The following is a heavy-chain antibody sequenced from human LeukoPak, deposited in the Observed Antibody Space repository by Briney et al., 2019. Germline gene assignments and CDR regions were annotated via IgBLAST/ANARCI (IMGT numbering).Heavy chain of an antibody. Sequence: GASVKVSCKASGYTFTSYYMHWVRQAPGQGLEWMGIINPSGGSTSYAQKFQGRVTMTRDTSTSTVYMELSSLRSEDTAMYYCARGGEVRGVSRAFDIWGQGTMVTVSS. CDR1: GYTFTSYY. CDR3: ARGGEVRGVSRAFDI. CDR2: INPSGGST. D-gene: IGHD3-10*01. J-gene: IGHJ3*02. V-gene: IGHV1-46*01.